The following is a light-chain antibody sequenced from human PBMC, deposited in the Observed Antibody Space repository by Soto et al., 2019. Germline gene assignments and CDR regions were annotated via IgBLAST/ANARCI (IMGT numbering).Light chain of an antibody. V-gene: IGLV4-60*02. CDR1: SVRSSYI. CDR2: LEGSGSY. CDR3: ETWDSNTWV. J-gene: IGLJ3*02. Sequence: QPVLTQSSSASASLGSSVKLTCTLSSVRSSYIIAWHQQQPGKAPRYLMKLEGSGSYNKGSGVPDRFSGSSSGADRYLTISNLQFEDEADYYCETWDSNTWVFGGGTKLTVL.